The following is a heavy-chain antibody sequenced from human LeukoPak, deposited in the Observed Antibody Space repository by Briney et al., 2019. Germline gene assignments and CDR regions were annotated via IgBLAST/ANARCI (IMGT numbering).Heavy chain of an antibody. D-gene: IGHD2-8*01. CDR1: GFTFSGSA. CDR3: AKVDARSSSLSFDY. J-gene: IGHJ4*02. CDR2: ISYDGSNK. Sequence: GGSLRLSCAASGFTFSGSAMHWVRQAPGKGLEWVAVISYDGSNKYYADSVKGRFTISRDNSKNTLYLQMNSLRAEDTAVYYCAKVDARSSSLSFDYWGQGTLVTVSS. V-gene: IGHV3-30*04.